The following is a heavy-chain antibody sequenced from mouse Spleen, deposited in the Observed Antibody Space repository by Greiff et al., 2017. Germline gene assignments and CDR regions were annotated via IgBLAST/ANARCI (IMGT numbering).Heavy chain of an antibody. Sequence: EVKLVESGGGLVKPGGSLKLSCAASGFTFSSYAMSWVRQTPEKRLEWVATISSGGGNTYYPDSVKGRFTISRDNAKNTLYLQMSSLKSEDTAMYYCARQCYDYDEGNYYAMDYWGQGTSVTVSS. CDR1: GFTFSSYA. V-gene: IGHV5-9*04. J-gene: IGHJ4*01. CDR2: ISSGGGNT. CDR3: ARQCYDYDEGNYYAMDY. D-gene: IGHD2-4*01.